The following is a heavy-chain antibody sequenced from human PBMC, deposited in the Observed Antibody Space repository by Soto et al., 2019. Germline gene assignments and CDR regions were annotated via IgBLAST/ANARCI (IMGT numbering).Heavy chain of an antibody. CDR2: IYHSGST. CDR3: ARERSSGNFNY. D-gene: IGHD6-25*01. Sequence: KPSATLSLTCAVSCGSISSGGYSWSCIRQPPGKGLEWIGYIYHSGSTYYNPSLKSRVTISVDRSKNQFSLKLSSVTAAATAVYSCARERSSGNFNYWGQGTLVIVCS. V-gene: IGHV4-30-2*01. CDR1: CGSISSGGYS. J-gene: IGHJ4*02.